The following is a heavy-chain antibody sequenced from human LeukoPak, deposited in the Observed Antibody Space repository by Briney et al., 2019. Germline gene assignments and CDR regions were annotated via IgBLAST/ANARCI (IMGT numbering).Heavy chain of an antibody. Sequence: PSETLSLTCTVSGGSVTSSGYYWSWVRQPPGKELEYIGYIYYSGSTNYNPSLKSRVTISVDTSKNQFSLKLRSVTAADTAVYYCARDSASTGYMNAFDIWGQGTMVTVSS. CDR2: IYYSGST. D-gene: IGHD3-22*01. J-gene: IGHJ3*02. V-gene: IGHV4-61*08. CDR1: GGSVTSSGYY. CDR3: ARDSASTGYMNAFDI.